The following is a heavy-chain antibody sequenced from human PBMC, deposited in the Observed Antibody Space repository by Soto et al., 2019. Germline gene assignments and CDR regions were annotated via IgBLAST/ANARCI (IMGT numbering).Heavy chain of an antibody. Sequence: ASVKVSCKASGYTFTSYAMHWVRQAPGQRLEWVGWINAGNGNTKYSQKFQGRVTITRDTSASTAYMELSSLRSEDTAVYYCASSMEVAGSYGDFDYWGQGTLVTVSS. V-gene: IGHV1-3*01. D-gene: IGHD6-19*01. CDR2: INAGNGNT. CDR1: GYTFTSYA. J-gene: IGHJ4*02. CDR3: ASSMEVAGSYGDFDY.